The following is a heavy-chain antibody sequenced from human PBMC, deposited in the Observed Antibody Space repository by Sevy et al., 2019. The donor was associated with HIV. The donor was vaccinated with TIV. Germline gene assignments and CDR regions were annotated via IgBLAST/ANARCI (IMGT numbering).Heavy chain of an antibody. D-gene: IGHD4-17*01. CDR1: GFSFSDYY. CDR2: ISSSGSTI. CDR3: ARDLTTVTTAYFQH. J-gene: IGHJ1*01. V-gene: IGHV3-11*01. Sequence: GGSLRLSCAASGFSFSDYYMSWIRQAPGKGLEWISYISSSGSTIYYADSVKGRFTISRDNAKNSLYLQMDSLRADDTAVYSCARDLTTVTTAYFQHWGQGTLVTVSS.